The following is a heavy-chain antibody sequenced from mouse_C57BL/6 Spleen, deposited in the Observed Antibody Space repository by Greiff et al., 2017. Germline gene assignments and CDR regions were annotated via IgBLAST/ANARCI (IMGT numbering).Heavy chain of an antibody. CDR3: ARGGTEAMDY. D-gene: IGHD4-1*01. CDR2: IDPSDSYT. J-gene: IGHJ4*01. CDR1: GYTFTSYW. V-gene: IGHV1-69*01. Sequence: VQLQQPGAELVMPGASVKLSCKASGYTFTSYWMHWVKQRPGQGLEWIGEIDPSDSYTNYNQKFMGKSTLTVDKSSSTAYMQLSSLTSEDSAVYYCARGGTEAMDYWGQGTSVTVSS.